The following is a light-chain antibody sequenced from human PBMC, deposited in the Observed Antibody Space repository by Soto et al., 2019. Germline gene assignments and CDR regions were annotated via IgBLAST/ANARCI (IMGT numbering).Light chain of an antibody. CDR3: QSYDNSLSGWV. V-gene: IGLV1-40*01. CDR2: GNT. Sequence: VLTQPPSVSGAPGQRVTISCPGSSSNIGAGYDVHWYQQLPGTAPKLLIYGNTNRPSGVPDRFSGSKSGTSASLAITGLQAEDEADYYCQSYDNSLSGWVFGGGTKLTVL. J-gene: IGLJ3*02. CDR1: SSNIGAGYD.